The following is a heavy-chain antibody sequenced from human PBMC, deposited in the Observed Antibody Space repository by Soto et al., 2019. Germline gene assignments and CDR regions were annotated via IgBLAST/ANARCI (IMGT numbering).Heavy chain of an antibody. CDR1: GDSIISGGYY. J-gene: IGHJ6*02. V-gene: IGHV4-39*01. D-gene: IGHD2-15*01. CDR3: ARHGCSSGGCSYYYYSYGMDV. Sequence: SETLSLTCTVSGDSIISGGYYWGWIRQPPGKGLEWIGSIYYSGSAYYTPSLKSRLTISVDTSKNQFSLKLSSVTAADTAVYYCARHGCSSGGCSYYYYSYGMDVWGQGTTVTVSS. CDR2: IYYSGSA.